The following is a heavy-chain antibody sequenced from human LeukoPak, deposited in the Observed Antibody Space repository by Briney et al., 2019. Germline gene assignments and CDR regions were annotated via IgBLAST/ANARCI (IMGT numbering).Heavy chain of an antibody. Sequence: GGSLRLSCAASGFTFSSKSMTWVRQAPGKGLEWVSAISGNGVDTFYADSVRGRFTISRDNSRNTLYLQMNSLRAEDTAVYYCAKDSRSLAAAGEVDYWGQGTLVTVSS. V-gene: IGHV3-23*01. CDR3: AKDSRSLAAAGEVDY. CDR1: GFTFSSKS. CDR2: ISGNGVDT. J-gene: IGHJ4*02. D-gene: IGHD6-13*01.